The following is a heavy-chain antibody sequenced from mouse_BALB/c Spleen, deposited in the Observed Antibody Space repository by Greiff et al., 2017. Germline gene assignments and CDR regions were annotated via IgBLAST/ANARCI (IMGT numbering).Heavy chain of an antibody. CDR1: GDSITSGY. V-gene: IGHV3-8*02. D-gene: IGHD2-4*01. CDR2: ISYSGST. CDR3: ARRGYEYDRAWCAD. Sequence: EVMLVESGPSLVKPSQTLSLTCSVTGDSITSGYWNWIRKFPGNKLEYMGYISYSGSTYYNPSLKSRISITRDTSKNQYYLQLNSVTTEDTATYYCARRGYEYDRAWCADWGQGTLVTVSA. J-gene: IGHJ3*01.